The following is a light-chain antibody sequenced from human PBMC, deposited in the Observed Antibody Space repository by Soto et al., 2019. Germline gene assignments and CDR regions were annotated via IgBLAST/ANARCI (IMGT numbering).Light chain of an antibody. V-gene: IGKV1-27*01. CDR1: QGISTY. CDR2: AAS. J-gene: IGKJ1*01. CDR3: QNYNGAPWT. Sequence: DIQMTQSPSSLSASVGDRVTITCRASQGISTYLVWYQQKPGTVPKILLFAASTLQSGLPSMFSGSGSGTDFPLTISSVQPEDVATYYCQNYNGAPWTFGQGTKVEIK.